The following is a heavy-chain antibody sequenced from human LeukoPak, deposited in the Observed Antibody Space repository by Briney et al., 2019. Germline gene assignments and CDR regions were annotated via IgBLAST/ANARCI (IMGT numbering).Heavy chain of an antibody. Sequence: GGSLRLSCAASGFTFSSYAMSWVRQAPGKGLEWVSAISGSGGSTYYADSVKGRFTISRDNSKNTLYLQMNSLRAEDTAVYYCAKDSRFYYYDSSGYHFDYWGQGTLVTVSS. J-gene: IGHJ4*02. V-gene: IGHV3-23*01. CDR1: GFTFSSYA. D-gene: IGHD3-22*01. CDR2: ISGSGGST. CDR3: AKDSRFYYYDSSGYHFDY.